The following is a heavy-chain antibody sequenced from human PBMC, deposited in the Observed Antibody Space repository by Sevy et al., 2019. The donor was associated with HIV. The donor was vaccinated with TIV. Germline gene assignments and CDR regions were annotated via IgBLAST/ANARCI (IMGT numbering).Heavy chain of an antibody. J-gene: IGHJ4*02. V-gene: IGHV3-53*01. CDR2: IYRGGST. Sequence: GGSLRLSCAASGFTVSSNYMSWVRQAPGKGLEWVSTIYRGGSTYYADSVKGRFTISRDNSKNTLYLQMNSLRAEDTAMYYCAVRDGYNWNYFDYWGQGTLVTVSS. CDR3: AVRDGYNWNYFDY. CDR1: GFTVSSNY. D-gene: IGHD5-12*01.